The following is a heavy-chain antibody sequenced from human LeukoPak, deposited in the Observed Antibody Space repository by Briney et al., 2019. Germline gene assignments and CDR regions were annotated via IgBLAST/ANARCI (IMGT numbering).Heavy chain of an antibody. J-gene: IGHJ4*02. CDR2: IYYSGST. V-gene: IGHV4-34*01. CDR3: ARVSSARNGFDY. Sequence: PSEALSLTCAVYGGSFSGYYWSWIRQPPGMGLEWIGSIYYSGSTYYTPSLRSRVNISVDTSKSQFALNLTSVTAADTAVYYCARVSSARNGFDYWGQGTLVTVSP. D-gene: IGHD1-14*01. CDR1: GGSFSGYY.